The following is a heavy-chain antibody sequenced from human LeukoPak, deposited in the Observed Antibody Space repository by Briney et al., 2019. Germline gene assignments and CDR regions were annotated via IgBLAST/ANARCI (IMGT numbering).Heavy chain of an antibody. Sequence: SETLSLTCTVSGGSISSYYWSWIRQPPGKGLEWIGYIYYSGSTNYNPSLKSRVTISVDTSKNQFSLKLSSVTAADTAVYYCARWDIVVVPAAIGRFDPRGQGTLVTVSS. V-gene: IGHV4-59*01. J-gene: IGHJ5*02. D-gene: IGHD2-2*02. CDR3: ARWDIVVVPAAIGRFDP. CDR1: GGSISSYY. CDR2: IYYSGST.